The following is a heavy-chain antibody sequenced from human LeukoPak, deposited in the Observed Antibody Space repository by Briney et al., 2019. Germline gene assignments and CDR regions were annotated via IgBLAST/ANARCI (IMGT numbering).Heavy chain of an antibody. D-gene: IGHD5-18*01. CDR2: ISSSSSYI. CDR3: ARDQESGVQLWLEDY. V-gene: IGHV3-21*01. CDR1: GFTFSSYS. J-gene: IGHJ4*02. Sequence: GGSLRLSCAASGFTFSSYSMNWVRQAPGKGLEWVSSISSSSSYIYYADSVKGRFAISRDNAKNSLYLQMNSLRVEDTAVYYCARDQESGVQLWLEDYWGQGTLVTVSS.